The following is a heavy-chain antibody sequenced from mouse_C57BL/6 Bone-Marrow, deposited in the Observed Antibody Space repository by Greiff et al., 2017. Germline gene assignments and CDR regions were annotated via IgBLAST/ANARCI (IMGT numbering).Heavy chain of an antibody. V-gene: IGHV1-53*01. D-gene: IGHD1-1*01. Sequence: QVQLQQPGTELVKPGASVKLSCKASGYTFTSYWMHWVKQRPGQGLEWIGNINPSNGGTNYNEKFNSKATLTVDKSSSTAYMQLSSLTSEDSAVYYCARSTVVSHGDYFDYWGQGTTLTVSS. CDR1: GYTFTSYW. CDR3: ARSTVVSHGDYFDY. J-gene: IGHJ2*01. CDR2: INPSNGGT.